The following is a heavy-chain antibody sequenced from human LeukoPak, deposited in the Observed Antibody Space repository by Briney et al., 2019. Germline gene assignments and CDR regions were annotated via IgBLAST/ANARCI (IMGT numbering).Heavy chain of an antibody. V-gene: IGHV3-7*03. D-gene: IGHD4-17*01. CDR1: GFTFSSYW. CDR3: AKDDYGDYGRDH. CDR2: IKQDGSEK. J-gene: IGHJ4*02. Sequence: GGSLRLSCAASGFTFSSYWMSWVRQAPGKGLEWVANIKQDGSEKYYVDSVKGRFTISRDNSKNTLYLQMNSLRAEDTAVYYCAKDDYGDYGRDHWGQGTLVTVSS.